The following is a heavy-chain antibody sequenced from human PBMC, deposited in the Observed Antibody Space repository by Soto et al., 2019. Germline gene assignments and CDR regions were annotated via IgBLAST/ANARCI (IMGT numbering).Heavy chain of an antibody. D-gene: IGHD5-18*01. V-gene: IGHV3-23*01. J-gene: IGHJ4*02. Sequence: PGGSLRLSCAASGFTFSSYAVSWVRQAPGKGLEWVSAISGSGGSTYYADSVKGRFTISRDNSKNTLYLQMNSLRAEDTAVYYCAKMRDKYSYGFGYWGQGTLVTVSS. CDR2: ISGSGGST. CDR3: AKMRDKYSYGFGY. CDR1: GFTFSSYA.